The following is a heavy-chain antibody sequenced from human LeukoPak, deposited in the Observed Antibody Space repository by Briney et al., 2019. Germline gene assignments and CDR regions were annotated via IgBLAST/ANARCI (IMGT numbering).Heavy chain of an antibody. Sequence: PSETLSLTCTVSGGSISNWYWTWIWQPAGKGLEWNGRIYASGSTDYNPSLKSRVTMSVDRSNSQFSLKLSSVTAADTGVYYCARAHCSGGSCYLDYWGQGSLVTVS. CDR1: GGSISNWY. CDR3: ARAHCSGGSCYLDY. D-gene: IGHD2-15*01. CDR2: IYASGST. J-gene: IGHJ4*02. V-gene: IGHV4-4*07.